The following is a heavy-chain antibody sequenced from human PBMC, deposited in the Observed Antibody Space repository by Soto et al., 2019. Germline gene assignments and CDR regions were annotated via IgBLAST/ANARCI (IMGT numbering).Heavy chain of an antibody. CDR1: GYTFTSYG. CDR2: ISAYNGNT. V-gene: IGHV1-18*01. CDR3: AISGYYDSSGYYSSSLWFDP. D-gene: IGHD3-22*01. Sequence: ASVKVSCKASGYTFTSYGISWVRQAPGQGLEWMGWISAYNGNTNYAQKLQGRVTMTTDTSTSTAYMEPRSLRSDDTAVYYCAISGYYDSSGYYSSSLWFDPWGQGTLVTVSS. J-gene: IGHJ5*02.